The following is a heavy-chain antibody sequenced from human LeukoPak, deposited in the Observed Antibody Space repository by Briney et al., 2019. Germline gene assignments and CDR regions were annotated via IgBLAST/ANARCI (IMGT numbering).Heavy chain of an antibody. Sequence: ASVKVSCKTSGGTFGSYAIGWVRQAPGQGLEWMGGIIPVFVKANYPQNFQDGVTITADDSTSTVYMELRSLRSEDTAVYYCAREALEYSSPYYFEFWGQGTLITVSS. CDR3: AREALEYSSPYYFEF. D-gene: IGHD6-6*01. CDR1: GGTFGSYA. J-gene: IGHJ4*02. V-gene: IGHV1-69*13. CDR2: IIPVFVKA.